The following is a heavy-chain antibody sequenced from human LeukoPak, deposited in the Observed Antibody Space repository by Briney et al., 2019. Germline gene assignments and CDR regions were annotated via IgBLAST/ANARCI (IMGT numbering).Heavy chain of an antibody. J-gene: IGHJ1*01. D-gene: IGHD6-13*01. CDR3: AVSSRYSSSWYNTPEYFQH. CDR2: MNPNSGNT. V-gene: IGHV1-8*01. CDR1: GYTFTSYD. Sequence: ASVKVSCKASGYTFTSYDINWVRQATGQGLEWMGWMNPNSGNTGYAQKFQGRVTMTRSTSISTAYMELSSLRSEDTAVYYCAVSSRYSSSWYNTPEYFQHWGQGTLVTVSS.